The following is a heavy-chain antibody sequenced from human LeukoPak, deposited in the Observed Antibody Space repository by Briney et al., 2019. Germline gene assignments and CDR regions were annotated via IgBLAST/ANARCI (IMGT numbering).Heavy chain of an antibody. CDR1: GFTFSNFG. CDR2: IRYDGSNK. J-gene: IGHJ4*02. D-gene: IGHD6-19*01. CDR3: ARKSGWYVDY. Sequence: PEGSLRLSCAASGFTFSNFGMHWVRQASGKGLEWVAFIRYDGSNKYYADSVKGRFTISRDNSKNTLYLQMNSLRAEDTAVYYCARKSGWYVDYWGQGTLVTVSS. V-gene: IGHV3-30*02.